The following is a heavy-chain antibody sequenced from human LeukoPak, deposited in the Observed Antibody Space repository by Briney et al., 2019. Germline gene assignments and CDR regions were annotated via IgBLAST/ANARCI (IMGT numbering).Heavy chain of an antibody. J-gene: IGHJ5*02. D-gene: IGHD5-12*01. CDR2: INPTGGST. Sequence: GASVKVSCKASGYTFTSYYMHWVRQAPGQGLEWMGLINPTGGSTGYAQKFQGGVTMTRDMSTSTDYMELSSLRSEDTAIYYCARDNSVGDSAWWFDPWGQGTLVTVSS. CDR1: GYTFTSYY. V-gene: IGHV1-46*01. CDR3: ARDNSVGDSAWWFDP.